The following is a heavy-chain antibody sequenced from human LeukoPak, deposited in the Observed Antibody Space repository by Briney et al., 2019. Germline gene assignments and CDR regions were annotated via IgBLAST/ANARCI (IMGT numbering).Heavy chain of an antibody. CDR3: ARVSISDRYFDY. J-gene: IGHJ4*02. V-gene: IGHV3-74*01. D-gene: IGHD6-6*01. Sequence: PGGSLRLSCAASGFTLSSYWMHRVPQAPGKGVVWVSRINSDGSSTSYADSVKGRFTISRDNAKNPLYLKMNSLRAEDTAVYYCARVSISDRYFDYWGQGTLVTVSS. CDR1: GFTLSSYW. CDR2: INSDGSST.